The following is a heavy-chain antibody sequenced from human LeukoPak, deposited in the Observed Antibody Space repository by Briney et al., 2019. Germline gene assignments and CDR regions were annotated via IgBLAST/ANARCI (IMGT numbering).Heavy chain of an antibody. CDR3: ARDSAYYYDSGDQFDY. V-gene: IGHV3-7*03. CDR2: IKQDGSEK. CDR1: GFTFSSYW. J-gene: IGHJ4*02. Sequence: GGSLRLSCAASGFTFSSYWMSWVRQAPGKGLEWVANIKQDGSEKYYVDSVKGRFTISRDNAKNSLYLQMNGLRAEDTAVYYCARDSAYYYDSGDQFDYWGQGTLVTVSS. D-gene: IGHD3-22*01.